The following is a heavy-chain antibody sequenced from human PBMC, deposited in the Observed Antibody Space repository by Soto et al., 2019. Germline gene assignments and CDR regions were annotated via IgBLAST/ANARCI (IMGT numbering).Heavy chain of an antibody. CDR2: IYYSGST. J-gene: IGHJ5*02. Sequence: SETLSLTCTVSGGSISSGGYYWSGILQHPGKGLEWIGYIYYSGSTYYNPSLKSRVTISVDTSKNQFSLKLSSVTAADTAVYYCARDCLDPIAGAGTGWFDPRGQGTLVTVSS. CDR1: GGSISSGGYY. D-gene: IGHD6-13*01. V-gene: IGHV4-31*03. CDR3: ARDCLDPIAGAGTGWFDP.